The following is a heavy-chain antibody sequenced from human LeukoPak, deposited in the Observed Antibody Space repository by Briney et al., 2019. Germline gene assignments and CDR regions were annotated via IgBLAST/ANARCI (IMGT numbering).Heavy chain of an antibody. D-gene: IGHD2-2*01. V-gene: IGHV4-4*07. J-gene: IGHJ5*02. CDR1: GGSISSYY. Sequence: SETLSLTRTVSGGSISSYYWSWIRQPAGKGLEWIGRIYTSGSTNYNPSLKSRVTMSVDTSKNQFSLKLSSVTAADTAVYYCARDRYCSSTSCYGWFDPWGQGTLVTVSS. CDR3: ARDRYCSSTSCYGWFDP. CDR2: IYTSGST.